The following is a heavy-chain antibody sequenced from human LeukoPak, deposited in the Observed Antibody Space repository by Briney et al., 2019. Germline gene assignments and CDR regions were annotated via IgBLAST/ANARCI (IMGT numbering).Heavy chain of an antibody. J-gene: IGHJ6*02. Sequence: PSETLSLTCAVYGGSFSGYYWSWIRQPPGKGLEWIGEINHSGSTNYNPSLTSRVTISVDTSKNQFSLKLSSVTAADTAVYYCASNQGPRYYYYGMDVWGQGTTVTVSS. CDR1: GGSFSGYY. CDR2: INHSGST. V-gene: IGHV4-34*01. CDR3: ASNQGPRYYYYGMDV.